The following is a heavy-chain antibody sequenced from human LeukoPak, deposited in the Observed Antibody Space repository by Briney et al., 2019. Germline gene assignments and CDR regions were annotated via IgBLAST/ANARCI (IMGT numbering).Heavy chain of an antibody. CDR3: AKSSPHCPSTSCYFDY. J-gene: IGHJ4*02. CDR2: ISASGGST. Sequence: GGSVRLSCAASGFTFSSYAMSWVRQAPGKGLEWVSSISASGGSTYYADSVKGHFTISRDNSKNTLYLQMNSLRAEDTAVYYCAKSSPHCPSTSCYFDYWGQGTLVTVSS. D-gene: IGHD2-2*01. CDR1: GFTFSSYA. V-gene: IGHV3-23*01.